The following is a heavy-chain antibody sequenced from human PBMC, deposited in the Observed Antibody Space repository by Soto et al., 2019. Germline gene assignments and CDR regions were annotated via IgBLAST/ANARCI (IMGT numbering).Heavy chain of an antibody. Sequence: EVQLVESGGGLVKPGGSLRLSCAASGFPFSTYTMTWVRQAPGKGLEWVSSISHTSTYIHYADSVKGRFTISRDNARNSLYLQRNSLRGEDTAVYYCARVDYASGSYEDYWGQGTRVTVSS. CDR1: GFPFSTYT. CDR2: ISHTSTYI. V-gene: IGHV3-21*06. CDR3: ARVDYASGSYEDY. D-gene: IGHD3-10*01. J-gene: IGHJ4*02.